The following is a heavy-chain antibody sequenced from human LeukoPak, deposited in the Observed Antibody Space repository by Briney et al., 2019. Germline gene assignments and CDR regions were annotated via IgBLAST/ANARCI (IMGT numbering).Heavy chain of an antibody. D-gene: IGHD1-26*01. Sequence: GWSLRLSCAASGFTFSSYNMNWVRQAPGKGLEWISYITTSGGTIYYADSVKGRFTISRDNAKNSLYLQMNSLRDEDTAVYYCARRIVGAFPFDYWGQGTLVTVSS. V-gene: IGHV3-48*02. J-gene: IGHJ4*02. CDR3: ARRIVGAFPFDY. CDR2: ITTSGGTI. CDR1: GFTFSSYN.